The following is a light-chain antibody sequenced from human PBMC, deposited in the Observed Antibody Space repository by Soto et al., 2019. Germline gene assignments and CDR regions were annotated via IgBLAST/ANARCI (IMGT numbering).Light chain of an antibody. V-gene: IGLV3-21*02. CDR2: DDA. CDR3: QVWDVSSVHFV. J-gene: IGLJ1*01. Sequence: SYELTQPPSVSVAPGQTARITCGGNNIGSKSVHWYRQKPGQAPVLVVYDDADRPSGIPERFSGSNSGNTAALTISRVEAGDEADYFCQVWDVSSVHFVFGTGTKLTVL. CDR1: NIGSKS.